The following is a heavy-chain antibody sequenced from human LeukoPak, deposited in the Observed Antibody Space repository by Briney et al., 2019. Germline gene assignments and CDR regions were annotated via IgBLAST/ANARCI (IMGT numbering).Heavy chain of an antibody. Sequence: SETLSLTCTVSGDSISSSCYYWGWSRQPPGKGLEWIGSIYYSGSTYYNPSLKSRVTISVDTSKNQFSLKLSSVTAADTAVYYCARDCYDSSGYFLAFDIWGQGTMVTVSS. CDR1: GDSISSSCYY. D-gene: IGHD3-22*01. CDR2: IYYSGST. V-gene: IGHV4-39*07. J-gene: IGHJ3*02. CDR3: ARDCYDSSGYFLAFDI.